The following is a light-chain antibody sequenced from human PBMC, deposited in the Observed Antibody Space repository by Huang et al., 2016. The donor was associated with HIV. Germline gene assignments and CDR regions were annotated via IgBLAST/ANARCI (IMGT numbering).Light chain of an antibody. CDR3: QQYNSSPRT. V-gene: IGKV3-20*01. CDR1: QSVSSSY. J-gene: IGKJ2*02. CDR2: GTS. Sequence: EIVLTQSPGTLSLSPGERATLSCRASQSVSSSYLAWYQQKPGQAPRLLIYGTSSRATGIPDRFSGSGSGTDFTLTISRLEPEDWAVYYCQQYNSSPRTFDQGTKLEI.